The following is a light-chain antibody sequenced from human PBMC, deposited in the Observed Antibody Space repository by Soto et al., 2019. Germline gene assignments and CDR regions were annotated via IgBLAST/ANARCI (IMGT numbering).Light chain of an antibody. CDR2: KAS. Sequence: DIQMTQSPSTLSASVGDRVTITWRASQSISSWLAWYQQKPGKAPKLLVYKASSLEGGVPSRFSGSGSGTEFTLTISSLQADDFATYYCQQYLNRWTFGQGTKVDIK. J-gene: IGKJ1*01. CDR3: QQYLNRWT. V-gene: IGKV1-5*03. CDR1: QSISSW.